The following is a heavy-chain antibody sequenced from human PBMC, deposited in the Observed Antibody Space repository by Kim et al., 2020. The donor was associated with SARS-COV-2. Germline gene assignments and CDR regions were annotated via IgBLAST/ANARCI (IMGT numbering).Heavy chain of an antibody. V-gene: IGHV3-33*01. CDR3: AREGIVGATTGMDV. Sequence: YAATGMVRFTISRVNSKHTLYQQMNSLRAEDTAVYYCAREGIVGATTGMDVWGQGTTVTVSS. D-gene: IGHD1-26*01. J-gene: IGHJ6*02.